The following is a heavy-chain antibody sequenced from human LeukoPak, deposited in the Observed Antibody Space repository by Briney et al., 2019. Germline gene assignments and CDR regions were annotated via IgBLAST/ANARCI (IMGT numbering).Heavy chain of an antibody. V-gene: IGHV4-31*03. CDR2: IYYSGST. CDR1: GGSISSGGYY. Sequence: SQTLSLTCTVSGGSISSGGYYWSWIRQHPGKGLEWIGYIYYSGSTYYNPSLKSRVTISVDTSKNQFSLKLSSVTAADTAVYYCARVSSLYYYYGMDVWGQGTTVTVSS. CDR3: ARVSSLYYYYGMDV. J-gene: IGHJ6*02.